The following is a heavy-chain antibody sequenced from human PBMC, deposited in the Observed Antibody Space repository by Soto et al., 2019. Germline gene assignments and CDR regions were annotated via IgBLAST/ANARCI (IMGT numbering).Heavy chain of an antibody. D-gene: IGHD3-3*01. CDR2: ISGSDGKT. J-gene: IGHJ4*02. V-gene: IGHV3-23*01. Sequence: GGSLRLSCAASGFSFGSYALSWVRQAPGKGLEWVSTISGSDGKTFYADSVKGRSSISRDTSQSTLYLQMNSLRADDTAMYYCARWSYLDYWGQGTRVTVSS. CDR3: ARWSYLDY. CDR1: GFSFGSYA.